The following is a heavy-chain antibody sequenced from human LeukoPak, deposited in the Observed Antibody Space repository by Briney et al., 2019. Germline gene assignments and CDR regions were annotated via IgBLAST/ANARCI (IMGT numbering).Heavy chain of an antibody. J-gene: IGHJ6*02. V-gene: IGHV3-53*01. CDR2: IYPGGDT. CDR1: EFTVSANY. Sequence: PGGSLRLSCAASEFTVSANYMNWVRQAPGGGLEWVSVIYPGGDTYYADSVEGRFTISRDTSKNTLFLLMNNLRAEDTAVYYCAGEPGIRNGMDVWGQGTTVTVSS. CDR3: AGEPGIRNGMDV.